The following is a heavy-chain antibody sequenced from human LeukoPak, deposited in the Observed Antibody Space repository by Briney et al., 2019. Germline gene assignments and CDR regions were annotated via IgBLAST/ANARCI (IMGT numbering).Heavy chain of an antibody. D-gene: IGHD1-26*01. CDR2: IRSKAYGGTT. V-gene: IGHV3-49*04. Sequence: PGGSLRLSCAASGFTFSSYAMSWVRQAPGKGLEWVGFIRSKAYGGTTEYAASVKGRFTISRDDSKSIAYLQMNSLKTEDTAVYYWNRPKAGRIDYWGQGTLVTVSS. CDR3: NRPKAGRIDY. J-gene: IGHJ4*02. CDR1: GFTFSSYA.